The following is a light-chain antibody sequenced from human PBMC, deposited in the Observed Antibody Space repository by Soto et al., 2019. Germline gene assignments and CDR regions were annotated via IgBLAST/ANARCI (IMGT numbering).Light chain of an antibody. CDR3: HQYNFWPTWT. V-gene: IGKV3-15*01. CDR2: GAS. J-gene: IGKJ1*01. CDR1: QRVSSH. Sequence: EIVMTQSPATLSVSPGEGATLSCRASQRVSSHLAWYQQKPGQAPRLLIYGASTRAPGIPARFSGSGSGTEFTLTISSLQSEDFAVYYCHQYNFWPTWTFGQGTKVEVK.